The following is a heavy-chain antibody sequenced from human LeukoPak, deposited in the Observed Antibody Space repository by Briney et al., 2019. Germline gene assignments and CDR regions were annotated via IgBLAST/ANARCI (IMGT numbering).Heavy chain of an antibody. CDR2: IGGDGTT. Sequence: GGSLRLSCAASGIPVSSNYMSWVRQAPGKGLQWLSVIGGDGTTYYADSVKGRFTVSRDNSENTLYLQMNSLRAEDTAVYYCAKGPYGLGIYYGMDVWGQGTTVTV. V-gene: IGHV3-53*01. CDR3: AKGPYGLGIYYGMDV. CDR1: GIPVSSNY. J-gene: IGHJ6*02. D-gene: IGHD3-10*01.